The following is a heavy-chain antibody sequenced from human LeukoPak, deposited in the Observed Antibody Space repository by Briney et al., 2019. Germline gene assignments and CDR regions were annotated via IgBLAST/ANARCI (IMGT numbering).Heavy chain of an antibody. D-gene: IGHD6-13*01. CDR3: ARGLRREQQLLRAFDY. CDR1: GYTFTNHD. Sequence: ASVRVSCKASGYTFTNHDINWVRQASGQGLVWMGWMNPNSGNTGSAQKFQDRVTMTSNTSISTAYMELSSLRSEDTAVYYCARGLRREQQLLRAFDYWGQGTPVTVSS. J-gene: IGHJ4*02. V-gene: IGHV1-8*01. CDR2: MNPNSGNT.